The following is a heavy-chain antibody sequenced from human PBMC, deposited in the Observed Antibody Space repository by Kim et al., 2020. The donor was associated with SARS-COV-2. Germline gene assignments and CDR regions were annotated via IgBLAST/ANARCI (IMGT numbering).Heavy chain of an antibody. CDR2: ISGDGGST. CDR1: GFTFDDYA. Sequence: GGSLRLSCAASGFTFDDYAMHWVRQAPGKGLEWVSLISGDGGSTYYADSVKGRFTISRDNSKNSLYLQMNSLRTEDTALYYCAKGGPGSSGWYKLGYWGQGTLVTVSS. J-gene: IGHJ4*02. V-gene: IGHV3-43*02. D-gene: IGHD6-19*01. CDR3: AKGGPGSSGWYKLGY.